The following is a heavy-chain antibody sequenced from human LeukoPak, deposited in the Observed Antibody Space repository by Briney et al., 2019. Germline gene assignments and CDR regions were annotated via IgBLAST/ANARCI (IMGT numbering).Heavy chain of an antibody. V-gene: IGHV1-18*01. CDR3: GRDWDWHVQF. Sequence: GASVKVSCKASGYTFTSYAMNWVRQAPGQGLEWIGWIGVFNGNRNYAKSVQGRITLTADTSTNTTYMELRSLTSDDTAVYFCGRDWDWHVQFWGQGTLITVSS. CDR2: IGVFNGNR. D-gene: IGHD1-26*01. CDR1: GYTFTSYA. J-gene: IGHJ4*02.